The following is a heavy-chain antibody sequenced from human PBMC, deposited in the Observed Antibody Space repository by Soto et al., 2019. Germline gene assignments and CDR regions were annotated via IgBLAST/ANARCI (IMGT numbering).Heavy chain of an antibody. CDR3: ARDYYDSGSSSRAWFDP. CDR1: GGSFSGYY. CDR2: INHSGST. V-gene: IGHV4-34*01. Sequence: PSETLSLTCAVYGGSFSGYYWSWIRQPPGKGLEWIGEINHSGSTNYNPSLKSRVTISVDTSKNQFSLKLSSVTAADTAVYYCARDYYDSGSSSRAWFDPWGQGTLVTVSS. J-gene: IGHJ5*02. D-gene: IGHD3-22*01.